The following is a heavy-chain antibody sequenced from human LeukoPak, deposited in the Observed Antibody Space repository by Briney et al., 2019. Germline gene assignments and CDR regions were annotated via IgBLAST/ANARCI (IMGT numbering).Heavy chain of an antibody. J-gene: IGHJ6*02. CDR2: INPNSGGT. CDR1: GYTFTGYY. V-gene: IGHV1-2*02. D-gene: IGHD6-13*01. Sequence: GASVKVSCKASGYTFTGYYMRWVRQAPGQGLEWMGWINPNSGGTNYAQKFQGRVTMTRDTSISTAYMELSRLRSDDTAVYYCARPLCIAAAGHPLCTGMDVWGQGTTVTVSS. CDR3: ARPLCIAAAGHPLCTGMDV.